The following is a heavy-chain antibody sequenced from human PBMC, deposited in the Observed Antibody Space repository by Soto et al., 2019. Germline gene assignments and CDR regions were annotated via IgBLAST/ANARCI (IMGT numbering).Heavy chain of an antibody. D-gene: IGHD1-26*01. CDR1: GFTFSSYA. Sequence: GSLRLSCAASGFTFSSYAMSWVRQAPGKGLEWVSAISGSGGSTYYADSVKGRFTISRDNSKNTLYLQMNSLRAEDTAVYYCAKDVGSGSYYQHFDYWGQGTLVTVSS. V-gene: IGHV3-23*01. CDR3: AKDVGSGSYYQHFDY. J-gene: IGHJ4*02. CDR2: ISGSGGST.